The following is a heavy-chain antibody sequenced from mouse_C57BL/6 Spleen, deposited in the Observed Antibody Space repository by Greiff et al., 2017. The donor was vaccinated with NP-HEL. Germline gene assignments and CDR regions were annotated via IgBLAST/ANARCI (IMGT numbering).Heavy chain of an antibody. Sequence: QVQLQQSGPELVKPGASVKISCKASGYAFSSSWLNWVKQRPGKGLEWIGRIYPGDGDTNYNGKFKGKATLTADKSSSTAYMQLSSLTSEDSAVYFCARDYYGSSPGYWGKGTTLTVSS. CDR3: ARDYYGSSPGY. J-gene: IGHJ2*01. CDR2: IYPGDGDT. CDR1: GYAFSSSW. V-gene: IGHV1-82*01. D-gene: IGHD1-1*01.